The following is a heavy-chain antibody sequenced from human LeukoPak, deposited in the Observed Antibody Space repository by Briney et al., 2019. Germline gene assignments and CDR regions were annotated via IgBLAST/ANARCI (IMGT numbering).Heavy chain of an antibody. CDR3: ARGGGYWYFDL. CDR1: GGSFSGYY. J-gene: IGHJ2*01. CDR2: INHSGST. Sequence: SETLSLTCAVYGGSFSGYYWSWIRQPPGKGLEWIGEINHSGSTNYNSSLKSRVTISVDTSKNHFSLKLSSVTAADTAVYYCARGGGYWYFDLWGRGTLVTVSS. V-gene: IGHV4-34*01. D-gene: IGHD3-10*01.